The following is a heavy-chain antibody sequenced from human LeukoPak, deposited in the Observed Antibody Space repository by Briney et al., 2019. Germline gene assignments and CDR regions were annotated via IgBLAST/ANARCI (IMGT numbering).Heavy chain of an antibody. CDR3: ATHCSSTSCQTP. CDR2: INHSGST. D-gene: IGHD2-2*01. J-gene: IGHJ4*02. Sequence: PSETLSLTCAVYGGSFSGYYWSWIRQPPGKGLEWIGEINHSGSTNYNPSLKSRVTISVDTSKNQFSLKLSSVTAADTAVYYCATHCSSTSCQTPWGQGTLVTVSS. V-gene: IGHV4-34*01. CDR1: GGSFSGYY.